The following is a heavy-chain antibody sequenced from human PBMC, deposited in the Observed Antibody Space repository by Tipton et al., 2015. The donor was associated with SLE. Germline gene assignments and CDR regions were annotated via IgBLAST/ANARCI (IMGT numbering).Heavy chain of an antibody. Sequence: TLSLTCTVSGGSISGGGYYWSWIRQHPGKGLEWIGYIYYSGSTYYNPSLKSRVTISVDTSKNQFSLKLSSVTAADTAVYYCATASSSQAYYFDYWGQGTLVTVSS. CDR1: GGSISGGGYY. CDR2: IYYSGST. CDR3: ATASSSQAYYFDY. D-gene: IGHD6-6*01. J-gene: IGHJ4*02. V-gene: IGHV4-31*03.